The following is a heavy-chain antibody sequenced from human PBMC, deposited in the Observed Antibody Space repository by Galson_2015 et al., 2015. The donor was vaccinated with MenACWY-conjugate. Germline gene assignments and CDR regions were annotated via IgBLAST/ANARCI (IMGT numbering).Heavy chain of an antibody. CDR3: ARQHPFCGGENCYEFDP. Sequence: SETLSLTCGVSGGSFSGFFWTWIRQPPGKGLEWIGQINHRGYTDYSPSLTSRVTISVDASKNQFSLKVNSVTAADTAVYYCARQHPFCGGENCYEFDPWGHGTLVTVSS. J-gene: IGHJ5*02. CDR1: GGSFSGFF. D-gene: IGHD2-21*01. CDR2: INHRGYT. V-gene: IGHV4-34*01.